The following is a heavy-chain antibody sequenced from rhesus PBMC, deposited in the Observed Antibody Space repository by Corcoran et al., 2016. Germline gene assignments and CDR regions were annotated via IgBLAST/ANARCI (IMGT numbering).Heavy chain of an antibody. V-gene: IGHV2S1*01. CDR2: IYWDDDK. Sequence: QVTLKESGPALVKPTQTLTLTCTLSGFSPSTRGMGVGWIRQTPGQALEWLASIYWDDDKNSRTSRKSSLPISKDTSKNPVVLTMTNMDPVDTATYYCTRGGGGSNPLGYYNSLDVWGRGVLVTVSS. CDR1: GFSPSTRGMG. D-gene: IGHD2-2*01. J-gene: IGHJ5-2*02. CDR3: TRGGGGSNPLGYYNSLDV.